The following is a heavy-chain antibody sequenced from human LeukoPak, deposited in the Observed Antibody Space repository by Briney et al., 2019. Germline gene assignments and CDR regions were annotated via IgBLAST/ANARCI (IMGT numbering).Heavy chain of an antibody. V-gene: IGHV4-59*01. CDR2: VLYTGNT. Sequence: SETLSLTCTVSGGSISTYYWSWIRQTPGKGLEWIGYVLYTGNTKYNPSLESRVSISVDTSKNQFSLKLSSVTAADTALYYCARGTVRFRFDYWGQGTLVTVSA. J-gene: IGHJ4*02. D-gene: IGHD3-3*01. CDR3: ARGTVRFRFDY. CDR1: GGSISTYY.